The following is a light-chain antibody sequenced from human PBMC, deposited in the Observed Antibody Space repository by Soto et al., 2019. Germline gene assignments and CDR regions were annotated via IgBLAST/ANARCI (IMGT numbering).Light chain of an antibody. CDR1: QNIGSL. Sequence: DVQMTQSPSTLSASVGDRVTITCRASQNIGSLLAWYQQKPGKAPNLLIYKASSLESGVPSRFSGSGFGTEFTLTITGLQPDDYATYYCQHYTSWAFGQGTKVEI. J-gene: IGKJ1*01. V-gene: IGKV1-5*03. CDR2: KAS. CDR3: QHYTSWA.